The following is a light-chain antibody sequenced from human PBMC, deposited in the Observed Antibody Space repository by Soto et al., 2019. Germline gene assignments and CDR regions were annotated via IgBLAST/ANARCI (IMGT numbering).Light chain of an antibody. CDR2: DDD. V-gene: IGLV6-57*01. CDR1: SGSIASNF. J-gene: IGLJ2*01. CDR3: QSYDSSNDVI. Sequence: NFMLTQPHPGSGPPGKTVTISCTRSSGSIASNFVQWYQQRPGSSPIALIYDDDQRPSGVPDRFSGSIDGSSNSASLTISGLKTEDEADYFCQSYDSSNDVIFGGGTKLTVL.